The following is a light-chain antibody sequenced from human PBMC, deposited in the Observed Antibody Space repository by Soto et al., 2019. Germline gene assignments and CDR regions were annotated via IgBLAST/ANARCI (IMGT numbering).Light chain of an antibody. J-gene: IGLJ1*01. CDR3: CSYAGSYSYV. Sequence: QSALTQPRSVSGSPGQSVTISCTGTSXDVGGFNYVSWYHQHPGTAPKLMIYDVGKRPSGVPDRFSGSKSGNTASLTISGLQAEDEADYYCCSYAGSYSYVFGTGTKGTVL. V-gene: IGLV2-11*01. CDR2: DVG. CDR1: SXDVGGFNY.